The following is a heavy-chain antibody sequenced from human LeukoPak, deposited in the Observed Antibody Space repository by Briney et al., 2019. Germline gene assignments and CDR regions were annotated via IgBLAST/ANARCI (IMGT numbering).Heavy chain of an antibody. J-gene: IGHJ4*02. CDR3: ARPPHYYDTSGYSV. D-gene: IGHD3-22*01. CDR2: VSNIETT. V-gene: IGHV4-61*05. Sequence: SETLSLTCAVSGASISGSGYYLGWIRQPPGKGLEWIGYVSNIETTNYNPSLKSRVTISVDTSKNQFSLRLYSVTAADTAVYYCARPPHYYDTSGYSVWGQGTLVTVSS. CDR1: GASISGSGYY.